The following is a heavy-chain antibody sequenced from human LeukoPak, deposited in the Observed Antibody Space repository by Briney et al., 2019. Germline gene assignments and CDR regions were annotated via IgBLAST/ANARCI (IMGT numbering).Heavy chain of an antibody. J-gene: IGHJ4*02. Sequence: GGSLRLSCAASGFTFSSYAMHWVRQAPGKGLEWVAVISYDGGNKYYADSVKGRFTISRDNSKNTLYLQMNSLRAEDTAVYYCVLETAAIARQYWGQGTLVTVSS. D-gene: IGHD2-2*02. CDR1: GFTFSSYA. V-gene: IGHV3-30-3*01. CDR3: VLETAAIARQY. CDR2: ISYDGGNK.